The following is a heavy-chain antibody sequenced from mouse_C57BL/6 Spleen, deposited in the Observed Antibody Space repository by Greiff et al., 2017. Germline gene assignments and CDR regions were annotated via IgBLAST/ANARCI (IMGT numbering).Heavy chain of an antibody. CDR1: GYTFTSYW. CDR3: ARRGVVPHYFDY. CDR2: IYPSDSET. V-gene: IGHV1-61*01. D-gene: IGHD1-1*01. Sequence: QVQLQQPGAELVRPGSSVKLSCKASGYTFTSYWMDWVKQRPGQGLEWIGNIYPSDSETHYNQKFKDKATLTVDKSSSTAYMQLSSLTSEDSAVYYCARRGVVPHYFDYWGQGTTLTVSS. J-gene: IGHJ2*01.